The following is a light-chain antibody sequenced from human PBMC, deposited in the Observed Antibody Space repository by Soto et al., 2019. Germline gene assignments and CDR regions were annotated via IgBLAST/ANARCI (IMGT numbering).Light chain of an antibody. CDR1: SSNIGNNY. Sequence: QSVLTQPPSVSAAPGQKVTISCSGSSSNIGNNYVSWYQQLPGTAPKLLIYDNNKRPSGIPDRFSGSKSGTSATLGITGLQTGDEADYYCGTWDSSLSAVVFRTGTKLTVL. J-gene: IGLJ1*01. CDR2: DNN. CDR3: GTWDSSLSAVV. V-gene: IGLV1-51*01.